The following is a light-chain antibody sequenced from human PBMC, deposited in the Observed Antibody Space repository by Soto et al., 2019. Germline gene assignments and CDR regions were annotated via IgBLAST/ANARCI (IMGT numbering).Light chain of an antibody. V-gene: IGKV1-39*01. CDR2: AAS. Sequence: IHMTKYPSSLSASVGDRVTITCRASQSISSYLNWYQQKPGTAPKLLIYAASSLQSGVPSRFSGSGSGTDFTLTISSLQPEDFATYCYQHSYSTPTLTFGGGTKV. CDR3: QHSYSTPTLT. J-gene: IGKJ4*01. CDR1: QSISSY.